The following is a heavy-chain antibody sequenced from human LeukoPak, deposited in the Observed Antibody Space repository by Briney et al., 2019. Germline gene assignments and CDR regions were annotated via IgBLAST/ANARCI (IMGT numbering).Heavy chain of an antibody. Sequence: SETLSLTCTVSGYSITTNYYCAWIRQSPGPGLEWIGSVYHNGETYYNPSLKSRVIISVDTSKNEFSLRLTSVTAADTAVYYCVTPRSWELSDMAVWGKGTTVIVSS. CDR2: VYHNGET. J-gene: IGHJ6*03. CDR3: VTPRSWELSDMAV. V-gene: IGHV4-38-2*02. CDR1: GYSITTNYY. D-gene: IGHD1-26*01.